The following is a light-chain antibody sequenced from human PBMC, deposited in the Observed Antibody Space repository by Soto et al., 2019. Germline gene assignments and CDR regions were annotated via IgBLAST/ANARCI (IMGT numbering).Light chain of an antibody. CDR2: VAS. CDR3: QQYNNWPLT. V-gene: IGKV3-15*01. CDR1: QNINRN. Sequence: DIVMTQSPATLSVSPGERATLSCRASQNINRNLAWYQQKPGQAPGLLISVASARASGIPARFSGSGSGTEFTLTISSLQSEDFAIYYCQQYNNWPLTFGQGTKVEI. J-gene: IGKJ1*01.